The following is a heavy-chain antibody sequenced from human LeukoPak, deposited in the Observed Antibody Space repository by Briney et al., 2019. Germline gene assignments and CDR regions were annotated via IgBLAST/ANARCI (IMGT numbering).Heavy chain of an antibody. CDR1: GFTFSSYG. CDR3: AKDGDIVVVPAAYYFDY. Sequence: PGRSLRLSCAASGFTFSSYGMHWVRQAPGKGLEWVAVISYDGSNKYYADSVKGRFTISRDNSKSTLYLQMNSLRAEDTAVYYCAKDGDIVVVPAAYYFDYWGQGTLVTVSS. CDR2: ISYDGSNK. V-gene: IGHV3-30*18. D-gene: IGHD2-2*01. J-gene: IGHJ4*02.